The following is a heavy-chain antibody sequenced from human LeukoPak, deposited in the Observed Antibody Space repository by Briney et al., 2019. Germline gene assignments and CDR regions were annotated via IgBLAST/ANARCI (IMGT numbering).Heavy chain of an antibody. CDR1: GYTLTNYW. CDR2: IYPGDSDT. Sequence: GESLKISCKGSGYTLTNYWIGWVRQMPGKGLEWMGIIYPGDSDTTYSPSFQGQVTISADKSIGTAYLQWSSLKASDTAMYYCARRGYDSSGYREAFDIWGQGTMVTVSS. J-gene: IGHJ3*02. V-gene: IGHV5-51*01. CDR3: ARRGYDSSGYREAFDI. D-gene: IGHD3-22*01.